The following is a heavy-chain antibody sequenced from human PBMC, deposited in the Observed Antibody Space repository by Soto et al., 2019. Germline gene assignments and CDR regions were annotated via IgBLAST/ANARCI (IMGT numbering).Heavy chain of an antibody. CDR3: ARGSAGTMVVVVINYYHYGVDV. CDR2: SIPIFGTA. D-gene: IGHD3-22*01. CDR1: GGTFSSSA. Sequence: SVTVSCRASGGTFSSSAVSWVRQAPEQGLEWIAGSIPIFGTATYAQKFQGRVTITAGESTSTAYMELSGIRSEDAAVYYRARGSAGTMVVVVINYYHYGVDVGAQGATVTVS. J-gene: IGHJ6*02. V-gene: IGHV1-69*13.